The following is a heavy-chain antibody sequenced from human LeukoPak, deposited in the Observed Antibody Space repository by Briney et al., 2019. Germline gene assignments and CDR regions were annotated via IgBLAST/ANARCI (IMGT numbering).Heavy chain of an antibody. J-gene: IGHJ4*02. Sequence: GGSLRLSCAASGFTFSSYAMSWVRQAPGKGLEWVSAISGSGGSTYYADSVKGRFTISRDNSKNTLYPQMNSLRAEDTAVYYCAKKRGSYNSPSPYYFDYWGQGTLVTVSS. CDR3: AKKRGSYNSPSPYYFDY. CDR2: ISGSGGST. V-gene: IGHV3-23*01. CDR1: GFTFSSYA. D-gene: IGHD1-26*01.